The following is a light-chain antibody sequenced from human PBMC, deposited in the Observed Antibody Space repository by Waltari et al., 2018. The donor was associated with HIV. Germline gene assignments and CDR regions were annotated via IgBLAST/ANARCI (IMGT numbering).Light chain of an antibody. J-gene: IGLJ3*02. CDR3: SSLTNSATLSVL. CDR2: EVS. CDR1: NSDIGYYNY. Sequence: QFALTQPASVSGSPGQSITVSCTGSNSDIGYYNYVSWYQQHPGKAPKLIIYEVSNRPSGVSNRFSGSKAGNTASRTISGLQAEDEADYFCSSLTNSATLSVLFGGGTKLTVL. V-gene: IGLV2-14*01.